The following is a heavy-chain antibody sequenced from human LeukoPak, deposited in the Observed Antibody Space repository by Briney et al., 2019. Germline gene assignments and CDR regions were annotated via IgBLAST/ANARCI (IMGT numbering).Heavy chain of an antibody. CDR3: AKEPFLPRSRFDY. D-gene: IGHD6-13*01. J-gene: IGHJ4*02. CDR2: LYLAGNT. V-gene: IGHV3-53*01. Sequence: GGSLRLSCVASGLTIGSRYMNWVRQAPGKGLEWVSALYLAGNTYYADSVRGRFTISRDNSKDTLYLQMNSLRAEDTAVYYCAKEPFLPRSRFDYWGQGTLVTVSS. CDR1: GLTIGSRY.